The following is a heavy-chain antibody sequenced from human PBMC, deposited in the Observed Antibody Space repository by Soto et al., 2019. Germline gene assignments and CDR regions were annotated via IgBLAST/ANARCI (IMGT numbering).Heavy chain of an antibody. CDR2: IWYDGSNK. J-gene: IGHJ6*03. Sequence: GGSLRLSCAASGFTFSSYGMHWVRQAPGKGLEWVAVIWYDGSNKYYADSVKGRFTISRDNSKNTLYLQMNSLRAEDTAVYYCARGYCSGGSCYRGRASVPDSYYYYYMDVWGKGTTVTVSS. CDR3: ARGYCSGGSCYRGRASVPDSYYYYYMDV. CDR1: GFTFSSYG. V-gene: IGHV3-33*01. D-gene: IGHD2-15*01.